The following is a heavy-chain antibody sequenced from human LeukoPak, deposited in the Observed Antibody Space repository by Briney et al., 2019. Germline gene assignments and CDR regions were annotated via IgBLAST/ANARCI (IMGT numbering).Heavy chain of an antibody. J-gene: IGHJ5*02. CDR1: GLIVSNNY. D-gene: IGHD6-13*01. CDR2: IYHSGST. CDR3: ASAEPRGIIWYPS. V-gene: IGHV4-4*02. Sequence: GSLRLSCAVSGLIVSNNYMSWVRQPPGKGLEWIGEIYHSGSTNYNPSLKSRVTMSVDKSKNQFSLNLSSVTAADTAVYYCASAEPRGIIWYPSWGQGTLVTVSS.